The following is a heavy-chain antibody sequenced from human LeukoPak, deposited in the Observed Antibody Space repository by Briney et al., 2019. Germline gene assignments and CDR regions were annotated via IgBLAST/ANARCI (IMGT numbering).Heavy chain of an antibody. CDR2: IRQDGNDK. CDR1: GFSSSNYW. V-gene: IGHV3-7*03. CDR3: ARDSSPLHNSDWADADAFDI. D-gene: IGHD2/OR15-2a*01. Sequence: PGGSLRLSCAASGFSSSNYWMTWVRQAPGMGLEWVANIRQDGNDKYYVDSVKGRFTISRDNAKNSLYLQMNSLRAEDTAVYYCARDSSPLHNSDWADADAFDIWGQGTLVTVSS. J-gene: IGHJ3*02.